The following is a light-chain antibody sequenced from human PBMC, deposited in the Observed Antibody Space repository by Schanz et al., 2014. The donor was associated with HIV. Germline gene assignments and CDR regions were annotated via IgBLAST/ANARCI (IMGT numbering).Light chain of an antibody. CDR2: ANS. CDR1: SSNIGAGYD. CDR3: QSFDSSLRGWV. Sequence: QSVLTQPPSVSGAPGQRVTISCTGSSSNIGAGYDVHWYQQVPGAAPKLLIYANSNRPSGVPDRFSGSKSGTSASLAITGLQAEDEADYYCQSFDSSLRGWVFGGGTKLTVL. J-gene: IGLJ3*02. V-gene: IGLV1-40*01.